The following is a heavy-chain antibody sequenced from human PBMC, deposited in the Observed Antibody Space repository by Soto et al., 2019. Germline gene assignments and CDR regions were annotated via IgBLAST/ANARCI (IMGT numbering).Heavy chain of an antibody. CDR3: ARVITGTTFYYYYGMDV. CDR2: ISGYNGNT. Sequence: ASVKVSCKASGYPFTSYVISWVRQAPGQGLEWMGWISGYNGNTNLAQKLQGRVTMTTDTPTSTAFMELRSLRSDDTAVYYCARVITGTTFYYYYGMDVWGQGTTVTVSS. CDR1: GYPFTSYV. J-gene: IGHJ6*02. V-gene: IGHV1-18*01. D-gene: IGHD1-7*01.